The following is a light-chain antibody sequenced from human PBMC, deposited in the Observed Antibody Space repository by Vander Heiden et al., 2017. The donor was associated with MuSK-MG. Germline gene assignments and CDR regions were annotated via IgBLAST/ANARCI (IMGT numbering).Light chain of an antibody. V-gene: IGKV3D-7*01. CDR2: AAS. J-gene: IGKJ1*01. CDR3: QQDDRLPRT. CDR1: QSVSIRQ. Sequence: DIVVTQYPATLYLSPGERATLSCRASQSVSIRQVSWYEQKPGQAPRLLIYAASTRATGIPARFSGSGSGTDFTLTISRLQPEDFAVYYCQQDDRLPRTFGEGTKVEIK.